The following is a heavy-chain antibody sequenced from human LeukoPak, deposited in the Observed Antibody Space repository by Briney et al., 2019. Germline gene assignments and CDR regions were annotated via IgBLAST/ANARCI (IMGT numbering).Heavy chain of an antibody. V-gene: IGHV3-30*03. Sequence: GGSLRLSCAASGFTFSSYGMHWVRQAPGKGLEWVAVISYDGSNKYYADSVKGRFTISRDNAKNSLYLQMNSLRAEDTAVYYCAADSGEYYDILTGSIDAFDIWGQGTMVTVSS. CDR3: AADSGEYYDILTGSIDAFDI. D-gene: IGHD3-9*01. CDR1: GFTFSSYG. J-gene: IGHJ3*02. CDR2: ISYDGSNK.